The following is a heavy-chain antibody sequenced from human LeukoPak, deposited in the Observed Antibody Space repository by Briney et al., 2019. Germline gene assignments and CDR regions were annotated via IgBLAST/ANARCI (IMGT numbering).Heavy chain of an antibody. D-gene: IGHD2-2*01. J-gene: IGHJ4*02. Sequence: ASVKVSCKASGYTFTSYGISWLRQAPGQGLEWMGWISAYNGNTNYAQKLQGRVTMTTDTSTSTAYMELRSLRSDDTAVYYCARDATYCSSTSCLHFDYWGQGTLVTVSS. CDR2: ISAYNGNT. V-gene: IGHV1-18*01. CDR3: ARDATYCSSTSCLHFDY. CDR1: GYTFTSYG.